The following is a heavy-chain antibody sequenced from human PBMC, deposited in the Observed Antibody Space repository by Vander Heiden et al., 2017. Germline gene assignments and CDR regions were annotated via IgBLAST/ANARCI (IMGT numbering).Heavy chain of an antibody. J-gene: IGHJ3*02. Sequence: QVQLVESGGGVVQPGGCLRSSCAASGFTCSSYAMHWVRQAPGKGLEWVAVISYDGSNKYYADSVKGRFTISRDNSKNTLYLQMNSLRAEDTAVYYCARGGHYYDSSGYYDAFDIWGQGTMVTVSS. CDR3: ARGGHYYDSSGYYDAFDI. V-gene: IGHV3-30-3*01. D-gene: IGHD3-22*01. CDR2: ISYDGSNK. CDR1: GFTCSSYA.